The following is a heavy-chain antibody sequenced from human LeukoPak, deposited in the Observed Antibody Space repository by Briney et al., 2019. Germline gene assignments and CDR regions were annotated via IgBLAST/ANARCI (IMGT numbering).Heavy chain of an antibody. V-gene: IGHV3-74*01. CDR2: IKSDGTGM. CDR1: GFTFTDWW. D-gene: IGHD2-15*01. Sequence: GGSLRLSCAASGFTFTDWWMHWVRQAPGKGLEWVSRIKSDGTGMTYAESVRGRFAISRDNAKNSVYLQMNSLRADDTAVYYCAKDLHDAAADYWGQGTLVTASS. J-gene: IGHJ4*02. CDR3: AKDLHDAAADY.